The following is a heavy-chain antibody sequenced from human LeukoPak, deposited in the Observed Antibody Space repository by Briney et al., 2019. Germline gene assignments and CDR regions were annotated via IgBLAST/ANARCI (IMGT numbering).Heavy chain of an antibody. CDR2: ISRGGSYI. D-gene: IGHD1-7*01. J-gene: IGHJ4*02. V-gene: IGHV3-21*01. Sequence: GGSLRLSCAASGFTFNDYSMNWVRQAPGKGLEWVASISRGGSYIYYADSVKGRFSISRDSAKNSLYLQMNNLRAEDTAVYNCARGDLAGGTYLDCWGQGTLVTVSS. CDR1: GFTFNDYS. CDR3: ARGDLAGGTYLDC.